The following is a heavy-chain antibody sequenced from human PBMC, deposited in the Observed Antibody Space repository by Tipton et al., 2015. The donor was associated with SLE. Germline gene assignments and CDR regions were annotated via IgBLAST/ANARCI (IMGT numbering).Heavy chain of an antibody. Sequence: SLRLSCAASGFTFSSYGMHWVRQAPGKGLEWVAVISYDGSNKYYADSVKGRFTISRDNSKNTLYLQMNSLRAEDTAVYYCAKRNYQSGSYLRDDAFDIWGQGTMVTVSS. J-gene: IGHJ3*02. V-gene: IGHV3-30*18. CDR2: ISYDGSNK. D-gene: IGHD1-26*01. CDR3: AKRNYQSGSYLRDDAFDI. CDR1: GFTFSSYG.